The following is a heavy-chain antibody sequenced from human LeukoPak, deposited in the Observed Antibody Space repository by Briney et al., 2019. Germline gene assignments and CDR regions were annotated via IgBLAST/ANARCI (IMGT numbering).Heavy chain of an antibody. CDR3: SRGLINGHDFDY. CDR2: INPNNGGT. CDR1: GYIFTGYY. V-gene: IGHV1-2*04. J-gene: IGHJ4*02. D-gene: IGHD2-8*01. Sequence: GASVKVSCKASGYIFTGYYMHWVRQVPGQGLEWMGWINPNNGGTNYAQKFQGWVTMTRDTSISTAYMDLNRLTSDDTAVYYCSRGLINGHDFDYWGQGTVVTVSS.